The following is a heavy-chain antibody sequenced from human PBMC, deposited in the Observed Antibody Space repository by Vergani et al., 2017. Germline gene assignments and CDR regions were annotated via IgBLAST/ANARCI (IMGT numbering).Heavy chain of an antibody. CDR2: IYYSGST. CDR1: GGSISSSSYY. D-gene: IGHD3-9*01. Sequence: QLQLQESGPGLVKPSETLSLTCTVSGGSISSSSYYWGWIRQPPGKGLEWIGSIYYSGSTYYNPSLKSQVTISVDTSKNQFSLKLSSVTAADTAVYYCARDSPDNYDILTGPFDPWGQGTLVTVSS. CDR3: ARDSPDNYDILTGPFDP. J-gene: IGHJ5*02. V-gene: IGHV4-39*07.